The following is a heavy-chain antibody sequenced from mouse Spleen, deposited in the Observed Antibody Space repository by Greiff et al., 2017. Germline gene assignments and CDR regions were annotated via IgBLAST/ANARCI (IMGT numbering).Heavy chain of an antibody. Sequence: VQLQQSGAELVRPGTSVKVSCKASGYAFTNYLIEWVKQRPGQGLEWIGVINPGSGGTNYNEKFKGKATLTADKSSSTAYMQLSSLTSEDSAVYFCARSGYYYGNYLDYWGQGTTLTVSS. CDR3: ARSGYYYGNYLDY. CDR1: GYAFTNYL. J-gene: IGHJ2*01. D-gene: IGHD2-1*01. CDR2: INPGSGGT. V-gene: IGHV1-54*01.